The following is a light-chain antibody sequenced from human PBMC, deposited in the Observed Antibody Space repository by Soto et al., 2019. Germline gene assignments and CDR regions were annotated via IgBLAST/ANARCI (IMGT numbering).Light chain of an antibody. CDR3: QQYGSSQFT. V-gene: IGKV3-20*01. CDR1: QSVNNNY. J-gene: IGKJ3*01. CDR2: DTS. Sequence: EIVLMQSPGTLSLSPGEGATLSCRASQSVNNNYLAGYQQRPGQAPTVLIFDTSRRATGVPDRFSGSGSGIDFTRRISRVEPDDFAVYYCQQYGSSQFTVGPGTKVNIK.